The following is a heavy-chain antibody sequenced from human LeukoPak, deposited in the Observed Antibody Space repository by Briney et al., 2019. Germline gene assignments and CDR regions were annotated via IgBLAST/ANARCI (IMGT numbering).Heavy chain of an antibody. CDR2: INPNSGGT. CDR3: ARVVGVTGTTYYYYGMDV. V-gene: IGHV1-2*02. D-gene: IGHD1-7*01. Sequence: ASLKVSCKASGYTFTGYYMHWVRQSPGQGLEWMGWINPNSGGTNYAQKFQGRVTMTRETSISTAYMELSRLRSDDTAVYYCARVVGVTGTTYYYYGMDVWGQGTTVTVSS. J-gene: IGHJ6*02. CDR1: GYTFTGYY.